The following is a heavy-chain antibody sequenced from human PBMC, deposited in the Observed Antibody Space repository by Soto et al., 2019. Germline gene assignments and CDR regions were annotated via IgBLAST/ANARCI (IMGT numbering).Heavy chain of an antibody. CDR3: ARTIISSDYGGPYYYYGMDV. CDR1: GGTFSSYA. Sequence: QVQLVQSGAEVKKPGSSVKVSCKASGGTFSSYAISWVRQAPGQGLEWMGGIIPIFGTANYAQKFQSRVTITADDSTSTAYMELSSLRSEDTAVYYCARTIISSDYGGPYYYYGMDVWGQGTTVTVSS. D-gene: IGHD4-17*01. V-gene: IGHV1-69*01. J-gene: IGHJ6*02. CDR2: IIPIFGTA.